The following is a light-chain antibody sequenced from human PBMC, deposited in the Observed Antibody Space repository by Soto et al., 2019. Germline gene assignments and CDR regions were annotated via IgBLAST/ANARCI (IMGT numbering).Light chain of an antibody. Sequence: EIVMTQSPATLSVSPGERATLSCRASQSVSSDLAWYQQKPGQAPRLLIYGASTRATGIPARFSGSGSGTEFTLTISSLQSEDFADYYCQQYNHWPPLTFGGGTKVQIK. J-gene: IGKJ4*01. CDR2: GAS. V-gene: IGKV3-15*01. CDR3: QQYNHWPPLT. CDR1: QSVSSD.